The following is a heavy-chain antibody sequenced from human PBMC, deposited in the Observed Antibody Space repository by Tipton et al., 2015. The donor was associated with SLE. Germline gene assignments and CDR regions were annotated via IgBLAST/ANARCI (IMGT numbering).Heavy chain of an antibody. V-gene: IGHV4-34*01. CDR3: ARDEYRYDGTGYHLLGHFDY. CDR2: TYYSGNS. D-gene: IGHD3-22*01. CDR1: GGSFSGYN. Sequence: AGLVKPSETLSLTCAVYGGSFSGYNWNWIRQPPGKGLEWIARTYYSGNSYYNASLKRRVNMSVDPAKNQFSLKLSSVTAADTAVYYCARDEYRYDGTGYHLLGHFDYWGQGTLVTVSS. J-gene: IGHJ4*02.